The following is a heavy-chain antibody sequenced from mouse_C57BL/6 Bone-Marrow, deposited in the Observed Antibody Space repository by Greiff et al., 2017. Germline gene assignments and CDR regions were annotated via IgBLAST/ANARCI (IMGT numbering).Heavy chain of an antibody. D-gene: IGHD1-1*01. J-gene: IGHJ1*03. CDR3: ARDYGSSYYWYFDV. CDR2: INPNNGGT. V-gene: IGHV1-18*01. Sequence: EVQLQQSGPELVKPGASVKIPCKASGYTFTDYNMDWVKQSPGKSLEWIGDINPNNGGTIYNQKFKGKATLTVDKSSSTAYMELRSLTSEDTADYYGARDYGSSYYWYFDVWGTGTTVTVSS. CDR1: GYTFTDYN.